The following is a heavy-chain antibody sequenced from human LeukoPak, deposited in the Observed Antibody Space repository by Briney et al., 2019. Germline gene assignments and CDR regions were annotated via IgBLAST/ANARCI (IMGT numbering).Heavy chain of an antibody. CDR3: ARGMAGWVYFES. CDR2: ISSSSSYI. Sequence: GGSLRLSSAASGVTFSSYSMNWVRQAPGKGLEWVSSISSSSSYIYYADSVKGRFTISRDNAKNSLYLQINSLRAEETAVYYCARGMAGWVYFESWGPGTLVTVSS. V-gene: IGHV3-21*01. D-gene: IGHD6-19*01. J-gene: IGHJ4*02. CDR1: GVTFSSYS.